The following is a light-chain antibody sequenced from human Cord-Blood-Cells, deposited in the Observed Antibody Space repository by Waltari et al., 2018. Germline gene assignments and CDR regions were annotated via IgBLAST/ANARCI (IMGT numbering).Light chain of an antibody. V-gene: IGLV2-23*01. J-gene: IGLJ3*02. CDR2: EGS. CDR1: SSDVGSYNL. Sequence: QSALTQPASVSGSPGQSITISCTGTSSDVGSYNLVSWYQQHPGKAPQPMIYEGSKRPSGVSNRFSGSKSGNTASRTFSGLQAEDEADYYCCSYAGVWVFGGGTKLTVL. CDR3: CSYAGVWV.